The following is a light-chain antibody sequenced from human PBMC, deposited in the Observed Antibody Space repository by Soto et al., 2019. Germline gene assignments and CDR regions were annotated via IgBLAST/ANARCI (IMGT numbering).Light chain of an antibody. Sequence: DIQLTQSPSFLSASVGDRVTITCRASQDISNYLAWYQQKPGKAPKLLIYAASTLQSGVPSRFSGSGSGTEFTLTISSLRAEDLAIYSCQQVKRYPLTFGGGTKVEI. CDR1: QDISNY. V-gene: IGKV1-9*01. CDR2: AAS. J-gene: IGKJ4*01. CDR3: QQVKRYPLT.